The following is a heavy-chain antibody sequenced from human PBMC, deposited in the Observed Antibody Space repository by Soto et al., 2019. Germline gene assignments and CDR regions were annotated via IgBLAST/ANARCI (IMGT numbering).Heavy chain of an antibody. CDR2: IYYSGST. V-gene: IGHV4-39*01. J-gene: IGHJ4*02. D-gene: IGHD3-22*01. CDR3: ARHYDSSGYYGFDY. Sequence: QLQLQESGPGLVKPSETLSLTCTVSGGSISSSSYYWGWIRQPPGKGLEWIGSIYYSGSTYYNPSLKSRVTIAVDTSKNQFSLKLSSGTAADTAVYDCARHYDSSGYYGFDYWGQGTLVTVSS. CDR1: GGSISSSSYY.